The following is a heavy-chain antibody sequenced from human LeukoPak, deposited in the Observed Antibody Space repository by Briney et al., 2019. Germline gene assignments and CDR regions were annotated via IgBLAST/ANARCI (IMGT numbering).Heavy chain of an antibody. V-gene: IGHV1-69*02. D-gene: IGHD4-23*01. CDR2: IIPILGIA. CDR3: ARAPGLTTVVMGAFDI. CDR1: GGTFSSYT. J-gene: IGHJ3*02. Sequence: ASVKVSCKASGGTFSSYTISWVRQAPGQGLEWMGRIIPILGIANYAQRFQGRVTITADKSTSTAYMELSSLRFEDTAVYYCARAPGLTTVVMGAFDIWGQGTMVTVSS.